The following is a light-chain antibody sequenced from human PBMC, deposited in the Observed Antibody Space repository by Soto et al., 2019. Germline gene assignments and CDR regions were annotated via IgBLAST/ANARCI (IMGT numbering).Light chain of an antibody. CDR2: INK. J-gene: IGLJ1*01. Sequence: QSVLTQPPSVSGAPGQRVTISCTGSNSNIGAGYDVHWYLQLPGTAPKLLIYINKNRPSGVPDRFSGSKSGTSASLAITGLQAEDEADYYCQSYDSSPSGYVFGTGTKSPS. CDR1: NSNIGAGYD. V-gene: IGLV1-40*01. CDR3: QSYDSSPSGYV.